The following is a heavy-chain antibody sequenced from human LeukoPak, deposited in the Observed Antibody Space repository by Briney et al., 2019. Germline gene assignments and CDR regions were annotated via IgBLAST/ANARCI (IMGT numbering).Heavy chain of an antibody. CDR2: ISIISSTI. J-gene: IGHJ5*02. D-gene: IGHD3-10*01. CDR3: ARDFYGSGSYYTSWFDP. Sequence: GGSLRLSCSASGFTFNSYSINWVGQAPGKGRDWVSYISIISSTIYYADSVKGRFTISRDNAKNSLYLQMNSLRAEDTAVYYCARDFYGSGSYYTSWFDPWGQGTLVTVSS. CDR1: GFTFNSYS. V-gene: IGHV3-48*01.